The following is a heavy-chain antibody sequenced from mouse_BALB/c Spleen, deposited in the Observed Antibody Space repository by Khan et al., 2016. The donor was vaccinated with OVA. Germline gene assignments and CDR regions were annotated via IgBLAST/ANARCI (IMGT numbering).Heavy chain of an antibody. V-gene: IGHV3-2*02. Sequence: VQLKQSGPGLVKPSQSLSLTCTVTGYSITTDYAWNWIRQFPGNKLEWMGYISYSGNTKYNPSLKSRISITRDTSKNQFFLQLKSVTTEDTARYYCARVYGGDFDYWGQGTTLT. D-gene: IGHD1-1*01. CDR1: GYSITTDYA. CDR2: ISYSGNT. CDR3: ARVYGGDFDY. J-gene: IGHJ2*01.